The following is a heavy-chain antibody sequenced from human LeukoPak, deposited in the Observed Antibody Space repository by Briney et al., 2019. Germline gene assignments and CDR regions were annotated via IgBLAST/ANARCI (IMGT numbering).Heavy chain of an antibody. CDR2: IYYSGST. Sequence: PSETLSLTCAVYGGSFSGYYWSWIRQPPGKGLEWIGYIYYSGSTNYNPSLKSRVTISLDTSKNQFSLKLTSVTAADTAVYYCAREGTDHYYYYYMDVWGKGTTVTVSS. J-gene: IGHJ6*03. CDR1: GGSFSGYY. V-gene: IGHV4-59*01. CDR3: AREGTDHYYYYYMDV. D-gene: IGHD3-10*01.